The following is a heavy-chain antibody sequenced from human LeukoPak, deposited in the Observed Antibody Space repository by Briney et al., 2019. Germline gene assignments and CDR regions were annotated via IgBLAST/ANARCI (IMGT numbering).Heavy chain of an antibody. CDR2: ISAYSGNT. D-gene: IGHD2-15*01. Sequence: ASVKVSCKASGYTFTNYGISWVRQAPGQGLEWMGWISAYSGNTNYAENLQGTVTMTTDKSTSTAYMELRSLRSDDTAVYYCARDLVPTGGRPGSSDYWGQGTLVTVSS. CDR1: GYTFTNYG. V-gene: IGHV1-18*01. J-gene: IGHJ4*02. CDR3: ARDLVPTGGRPGSSDY.